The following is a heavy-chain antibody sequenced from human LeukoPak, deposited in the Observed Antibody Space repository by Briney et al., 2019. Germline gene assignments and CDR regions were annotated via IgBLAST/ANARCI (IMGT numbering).Heavy chain of an antibody. J-gene: IGHJ5*02. D-gene: IGHD3-22*01. Sequence: ASVKVSCKASGYTFTSYGITWVRLAPGQGLEWMGWISAYNGNTNYAQMFQGRVIMTTDTSTGTAYMELRSLRADDTAMYYCARDPSYDSSGYPNWFDPWGQGTLVTVSS. CDR3: ARDPSYDSSGYPNWFDP. CDR2: ISAYNGNT. CDR1: GYTFTSYG. V-gene: IGHV1-18*01.